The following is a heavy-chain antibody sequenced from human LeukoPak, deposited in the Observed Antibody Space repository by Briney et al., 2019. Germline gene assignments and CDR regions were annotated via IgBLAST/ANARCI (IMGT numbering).Heavy chain of an antibody. V-gene: IGHV4-34*01. CDR3: ARDMITFGGVSNWFDP. CDR1: GGSFSGYY. J-gene: IGHJ5*02. CDR2: INHSGST. D-gene: IGHD3-16*01. Sequence: SETLSLTCAVYGGSFSGYYWSWIRQPPGKGLEWIGEINHSGSTNYTPSLKSRVTISVDTSKNQFSLKLSSVTAADTAVYYCARDMITFGGVSNWFDPWGQGTLVTVSS.